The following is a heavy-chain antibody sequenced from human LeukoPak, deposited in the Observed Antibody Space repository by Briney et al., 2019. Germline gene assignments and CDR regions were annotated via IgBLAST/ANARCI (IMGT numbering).Heavy chain of an antibody. CDR3: AKDYLRGYSYGYRVGDY. CDR2: ISSSGSTI. CDR1: GFTFSSYE. Sequence: GGSLRLSCAASGFTFSSYEMNWVRQAPGKGLEWVSYISSSGSTIYYADSVKGRFTISRDNSKNTLYLQMNSLRAEDTAVYYCAKDYLRGYSYGYRVGDYWGQGTLVTVSS. J-gene: IGHJ4*02. V-gene: IGHV3-48*03. D-gene: IGHD5-18*01.